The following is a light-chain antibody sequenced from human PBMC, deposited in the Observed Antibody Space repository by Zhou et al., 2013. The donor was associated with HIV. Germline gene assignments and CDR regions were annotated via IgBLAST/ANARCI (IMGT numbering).Light chain of an antibody. J-gene: IGKJ4*01. Sequence: DIQMTQSPSSLSASVGDRVTITCRASQAISNYLAWYQQKPGKVPKLLIYAASTLQSGVPSRFSGSGSGTDFTVTINSLQPDDFATYYCQQSVTFGGGTKVQIK. CDR2: AAS. CDR1: QAISNY. V-gene: IGKV1-27*01. CDR3: QQSVT.